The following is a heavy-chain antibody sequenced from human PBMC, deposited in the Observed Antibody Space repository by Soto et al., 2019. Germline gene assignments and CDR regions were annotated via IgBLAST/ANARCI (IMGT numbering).Heavy chain of an antibody. CDR3: ASPITIFGVVSGGVDYYGMDV. Sequence: GGSLRLSCAASGFTVSSNYMSWVRQAPGKGLEWVSVIYSGGSTYYADSVKGRFTISRDNSKNTLYLQMNSLRAEDTAVYYCASPITIFGVVSGGVDYYGMDVWGQGTTVTVSS. V-gene: IGHV3-53*01. CDR1: GFTVSSNY. CDR2: IYSGGST. J-gene: IGHJ6*02. D-gene: IGHD3-3*01.